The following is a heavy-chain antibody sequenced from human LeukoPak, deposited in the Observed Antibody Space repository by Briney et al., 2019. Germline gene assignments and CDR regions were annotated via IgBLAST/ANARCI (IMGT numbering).Heavy chain of an antibody. CDR2: ISRSGST. CDR3: ARAPNSGSYFGWAFDI. D-gene: IGHD1-26*01. J-gene: IGHJ3*02. CDR1: GYSISSAYY. Sequence: SETLFLTCTVSGYSISSAYYWGWIRQPPGQGLERLGTISRSGSTYYNPSLKSRVTISEDTSKNHFSLRLSSVTAADTAVYYCARAPNSGSYFGWAFDIWGQGTMVTVSS. V-gene: IGHV4-38-2*02.